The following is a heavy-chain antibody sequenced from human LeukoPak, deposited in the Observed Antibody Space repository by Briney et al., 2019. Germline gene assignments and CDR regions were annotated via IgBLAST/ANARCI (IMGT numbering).Heavy chain of an antibody. CDR2: IIPILGIA. CDR3: ARDSTRAPVFDI. D-gene: IGHD2-2*01. V-gene: IGHV1-69*04. Sequence: ASVKVSCKASGGTFSSYAISWVRPAPGQGLEWMGRIIPILGIANYAQKFQGRVTITADKSTSTAYMELSSLRSEDTAVYYCARDSTRAPVFDIWGQGTMVTVSS. J-gene: IGHJ3*02. CDR1: GGTFSSYA.